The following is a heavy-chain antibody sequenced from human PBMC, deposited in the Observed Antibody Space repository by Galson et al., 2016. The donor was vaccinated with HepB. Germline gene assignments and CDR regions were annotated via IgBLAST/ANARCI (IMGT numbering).Heavy chain of an antibody. CDR3: ARDPRKIRYQLLEIYYYYYAMDV. CDR2: ISAYNGNT. V-gene: IGHV1-18*01. CDR1: GYTFTTYG. J-gene: IGHJ6*02. D-gene: IGHD2-2*01. Sequence: SGAEVKKPGASVKVSCKASGYTFTTYGISWVRQAPGQGLEWMGWISAYNGNTNYAQKLQGRVTMTTDPSTSTAYMELRSLRSDDTAVYYCARDPRKIRYQLLEIYYYYYAMDVWGQGTTVTVSS.